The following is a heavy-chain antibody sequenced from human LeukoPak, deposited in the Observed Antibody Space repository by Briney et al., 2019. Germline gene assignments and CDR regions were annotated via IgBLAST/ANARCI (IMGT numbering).Heavy chain of an antibody. CDR1: GFSFRSNA. CDR2: IVGGGDYT. D-gene: IGHD3/OR15-3a*01. Sequence: GGSLRLSCAASGFSFRSNAMSWVRQAPGKGLEWVSAIVGGGDYTYYADSVRGRFTISRDNSKNTLYLQMNSLRAEDTAVYYCARDDFGGSFDYWGQGTLVTVSS. V-gene: IGHV3-23*01. CDR3: ARDDFGGSFDY. J-gene: IGHJ4*02.